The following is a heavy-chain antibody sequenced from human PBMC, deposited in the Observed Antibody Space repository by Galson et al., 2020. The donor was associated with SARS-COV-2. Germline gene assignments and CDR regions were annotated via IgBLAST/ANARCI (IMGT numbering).Heavy chain of an antibody. CDR2: IVVGSGNT. Sequence: SVKVSCKASGFTFTSSAMQWVRQARGQRLEWIGWIVVGSGNTNYAQKFQERVTITRDMSTSTAYMELSSLRSEDTAVYYCAADYALSSSGYSKRGYYYYGMDVWGQGTTVTVSS. V-gene: IGHV1-58*02. CDR3: AADYALSSSGYSKRGYYYYGMDV. D-gene: IGHD3-22*01. J-gene: IGHJ6*02. CDR1: GFTFTSSA.